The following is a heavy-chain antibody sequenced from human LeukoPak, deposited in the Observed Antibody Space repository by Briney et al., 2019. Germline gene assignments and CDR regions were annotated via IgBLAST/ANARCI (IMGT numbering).Heavy chain of an antibody. CDR3: ARDRGFGDVRYYYYYGMDV. Sequence: GGSLRLSCAASGFTFSSYSMNWARQAPGKGLEWVSSISSSSSYIYYADSVKGRFTISRDNAKNSLYLQMNSLRAEDTAVYYCARDRGFGDVRYYYYYGMDVWGQGTTVTVSS. V-gene: IGHV3-21*01. CDR1: GFTFSSYS. CDR2: ISSSSSYI. J-gene: IGHJ6*02. D-gene: IGHD3-10*01.